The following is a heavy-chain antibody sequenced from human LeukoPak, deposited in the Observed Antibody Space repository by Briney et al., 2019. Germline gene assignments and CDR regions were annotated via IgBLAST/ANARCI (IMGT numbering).Heavy chain of an antibody. CDR1: GFTFSSYG. J-gene: IGHJ4*02. V-gene: IGHV3-30*02. Sequence: GGSLRLSCAASGFTFSSYGMHWVRHAPGKGLEWVAFIRNDGSNKYYADSVKGRFTISRDNSKNTLYLQMNSLRAEDTAVYYCAKDLTGSSWTFDYWGQATLVTVSS. CDR3: AKDLTGSSWTFDY. D-gene: IGHD6-13*01. CDR2: IRNDGSNK.